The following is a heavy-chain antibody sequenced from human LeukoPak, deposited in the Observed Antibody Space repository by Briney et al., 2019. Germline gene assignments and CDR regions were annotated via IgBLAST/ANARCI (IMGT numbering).Heavy chain of an antibody. J-gene: IGHJ6*03. CDR3: ARGTSYYDILTGYRNYYYYYMDV. CDR2: IYYSGST. V-gene: IGHV4-39*07. CDR1: GGSISSSSYY. D-gene: IGHD3-9*01. Sequence: SETLSLTCTVSGGSISSSSYYWGWIRQPPGKGLEWIGSIYYSGSTNYNPSLKSRVTISVDTSKNQFSLKLSSVTAADTAVYYCARGTSYYDILTGYRNYYYYYMDVWGKGTTVTISS.